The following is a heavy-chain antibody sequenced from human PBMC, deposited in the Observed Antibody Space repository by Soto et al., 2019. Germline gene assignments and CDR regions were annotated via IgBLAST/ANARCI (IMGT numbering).Heavy chain of an antibody. D-gene: IGHD3-9*01. CDR3: AKGSGYYDILTGYSWSTSYYYYGMDV. J-gene: IGHJ6*02. Sequence: QSGGSLRLSCAASGFTFDDYAMHWVRQAPGKGLEWVSGISWNSGSIGYADSVKGRFTISRDNAKNSLYLQMNSLRAEDTALYYCAKGSGYYDILTGYSWSTSYYYYGMDVWGQGTTVTVSS. V-gene: IGHV3-9*01. CDR1: GFTFDDYA. CDR2: ISWNSGSI.